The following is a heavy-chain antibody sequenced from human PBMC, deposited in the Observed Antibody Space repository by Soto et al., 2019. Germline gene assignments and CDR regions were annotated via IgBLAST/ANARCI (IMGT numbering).Heavy chain of an antibody. D-gene: IGHD1-20*01. J-gene: IGHJ4*02. CDR1: GFIFRNYA. CDR2: ISASGGST. Sequence: GSLRLSCAASGFIFRNYAMTWVRQAPGKGLEWVSAISASGGSTYYADSVKGRFTISRDNSKNTLYMQMNNLRAEDTAVYYCATSRDAYNRFEYWGQGTLVTVSS. CDR3: ATSRDAYNRFEY. V-gene: IGHV3-23*01.